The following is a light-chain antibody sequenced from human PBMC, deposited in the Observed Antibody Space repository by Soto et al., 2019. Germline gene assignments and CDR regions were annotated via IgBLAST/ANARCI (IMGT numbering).Light chain of an antibody. CDR2: DVS. Sequence: QSALTQPRSVSGSPGQSVTISCTGTSSDVVGYNYVSWYQQHPGKAPKLMIYDVSKRPSGVPDRFSGSKSGNTASLTISGLQAEDEADYYCCSYAGSYSYVFGTGTKVTVL. CDR3: CSYAGSYSYV. CDR1: SSDVVGYNY. V-gene: IGLV2-11*01. J-gene: IGLJ1*01.